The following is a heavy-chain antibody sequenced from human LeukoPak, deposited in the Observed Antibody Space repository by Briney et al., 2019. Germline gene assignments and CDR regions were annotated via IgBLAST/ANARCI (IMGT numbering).Heavy chain of an antibody. Sequence: GGSLRLSCAASGFTFSSYGMHWVRQAPGKGLEWVAFIRYDGSNKYFADSVKGGFTTSRDNSKNTLYLQMNSLRAEDTAVYYGAKDGGWELLSGAFDSLGQGTMVTVSS. J-gene: IGHJ3*02. D-gene: IGHD1-26*01. CDR1: GFTFSSYG. CDR3: AKDGGWELLSGAFDS. CDR2: IRYDGSNK. V-gene: IGHV3-30*02.